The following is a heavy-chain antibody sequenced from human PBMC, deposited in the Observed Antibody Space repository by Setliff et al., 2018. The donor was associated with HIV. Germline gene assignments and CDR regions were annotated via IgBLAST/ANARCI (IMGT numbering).Heavy chain of an antibody. J-gene: IGHJ4*02. CDR2: IFWNNQK. CDR3: VHTFYLDSSGLREFDV. V-gene: IGHV2-5*01. Sequence: VNPTQTVTLTCSFSGFSLTTVGVAVGWIRQPPGKAPEWLAHIFWNNQKRYSPSLKTRLAIVAATSRNQVVLTLTNMDPVDTATYYCVHTFYLDSSGLREFDVWGQGTQVTVSS. CDR1: GFSLTTVGVA. D-gene: IGHD3-22*01.